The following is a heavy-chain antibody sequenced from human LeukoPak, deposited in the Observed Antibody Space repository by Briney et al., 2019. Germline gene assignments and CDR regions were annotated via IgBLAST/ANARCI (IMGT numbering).Heavy chain of an antibody. Sequence: GGSLRLSCAASGFTFSSNALSWVRQAPGKGLEWVSGIGGSGGSTYYADSVKGRFTISRDNSKNTLYLQMNSLRAEDTAIYYCAKDQSYYDGSSEYYFDYWGQGTLVTVSS. CDR3: AKDQSYYDGSSEYYFDY. CDR1: GFTFSSNA. V-gene: IGHV3-23*01. D-gene: IGHD3-22*01. J-gene: IGHJ4*02. CDR2: IGGSGGST.